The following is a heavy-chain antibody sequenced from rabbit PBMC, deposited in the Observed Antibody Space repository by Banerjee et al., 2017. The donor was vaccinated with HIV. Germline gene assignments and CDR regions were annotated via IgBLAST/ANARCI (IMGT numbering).Heavy chain of an antibody. J-gene: IGHJ6*01. V-gene: IGHV1S40*01. D-gene: IGHD6-1*01. CDR1: GFSFSSTYW. Sequence: QSLEESGGDLVKPGASLTLTCTASGFSFSSTYWICWVRQAPGKGLQWIGCIYTSSGSTWYASWVNGRYTISKTSSTTVTLQMTSLTAADTATYFCARRAADFGHGYVLWGPGTLVTVS. CDR3: ARRAADFGHGYVL. CDR2: IYTSSGST.